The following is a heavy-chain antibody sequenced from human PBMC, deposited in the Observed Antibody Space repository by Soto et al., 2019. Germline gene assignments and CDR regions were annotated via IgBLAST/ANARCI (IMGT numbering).Heavy chain of an antibody. J-gene: IGHJ4*02. D-gene: IGHD2-2*01. V-gene: IGHV1-69*06. CDR1: GGTFNNYV. CDR2: IIPIFGTP. CDR3: AGRCDGTNCLAHFDY. Sequence: SVKVSCKASGGTFNNYVINWVRQAPGQGLEWMAGIIPIFGTPNYAQKFQGRVTITVDKSTSTAYMELNSLRSEDTAVYYCAGRCDGTNCLAHFDYWGQGTLVTVSS.